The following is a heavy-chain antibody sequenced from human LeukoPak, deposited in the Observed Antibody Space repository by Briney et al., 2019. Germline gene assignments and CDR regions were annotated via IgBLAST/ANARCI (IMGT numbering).Heavy chain of an antibody. Sequence: GGSLRLSCAASGFTFSNAWMSWVRQAPGKGLEWVGRIKSKTDGGTTDYAGPVKGRFTISRDDSKNTLYLQMNSLKTEDTAVYYCTTDERGFDAFDIWGQGTMVTVSS. CDR3: TTDERGFDAFDI. CDR1: GFTFSNAW. CDR2: IKSKTDGGTT. V-gene: IGHV3-15*01. J-gene: IGHJ3*02. D-gene: IGHD1-1*01.